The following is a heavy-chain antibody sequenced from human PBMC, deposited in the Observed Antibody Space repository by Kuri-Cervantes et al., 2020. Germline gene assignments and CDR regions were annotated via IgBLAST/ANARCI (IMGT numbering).Heavy chain of an antibody. J-gene: IGHJ4*02. Sequence: GESLKISCAASGFTVSSNYMSWVRQAPGKGLEWVSVIYSGGSTYYADSVKGRFTISRDNSKNTLYLQMNSLRAEDTAVYYCARGVTELRYFDWLFELGYWGQGTLVPAPQ. V-gene: IGHV3-53*05. CDR2: IYSGGST. CDR3: ARGVTELRYFDWLFELGY. D-gene: IGHD3-9*01. CDR1: GFTVSSNY.